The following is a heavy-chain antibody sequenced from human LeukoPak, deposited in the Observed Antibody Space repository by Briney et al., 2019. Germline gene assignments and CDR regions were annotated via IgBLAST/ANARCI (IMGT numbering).Heavy chain of an antibody. J-gene: IGHJ4*02. Sequence: PSETLSLTCTVSGGSISSYYWSWIRQPPGKGLEWIGYIYYSGSTNYNPSLKSRVTISVDTSKNQFSLKLSSVTAADTAVYYCARESRGYAGSFDYWGQGTLVTVSS. V-gene: IGHV4-59*01. CDR1: GGSISSYY. CDR2: IYYSGST. CDR3: ARESRGYAGSFDY. D-gene: IGHD5-12*01.